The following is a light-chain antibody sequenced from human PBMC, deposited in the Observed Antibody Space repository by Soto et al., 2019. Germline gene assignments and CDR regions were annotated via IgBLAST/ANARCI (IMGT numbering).Light chain of an antibody. J-gene: IGLJ2*01. CDR2: SNT. V-gene: IGLV1-40*01. CDR3: QSFDINVLALI. CDR1: NSNIGAGFG. Sequence: QSVLTQPPSVSGAPGQRVTISCTGSNSNIGAGFGVQWYQQFPRTAPRLLIYSNTNRPSGVPDRFSAPKSGTSASLAITGLRAEDEADYYCQSFDINVLALIFGVGTKVTVL.